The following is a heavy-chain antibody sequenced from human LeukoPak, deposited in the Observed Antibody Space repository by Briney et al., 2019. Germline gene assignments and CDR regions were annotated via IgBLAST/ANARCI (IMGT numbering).Heavy chain of an antibody. Sequence: SETLSLTCTVSGGSISSSSYYWGWIRQPPGKGLEWIGSIYYSGSTYYNPSLKSRVTISVDTSKNQFSLKLSSVTAADTAVYYCARSLDPRITIIVVVIGAHDAFDIWGQGTMVTVSS. J-gene: IGHJ3*02. V-gene: IGHV4-39*01. CDR1: GGSISSSSYY. CDR2: IYYSGST. CDR3: ARSLDPRITIIVVVIGAHDAFDI. D-gene: IGHD3-22*01.